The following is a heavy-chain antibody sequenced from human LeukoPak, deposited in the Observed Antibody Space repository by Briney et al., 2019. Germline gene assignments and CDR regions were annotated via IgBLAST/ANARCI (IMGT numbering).Heavy chain of an antibody. CDR1: GGSLSRSDYY. D-gene: IGHD3-22*01. CDR3: AGPNGPWDYDGSGYYGWYFDL. V-gene: IGHV4-39*01. J-gene: IGHJ2*01. Sequence: PSETLSLTCTVCGGSLSRSDYYRAWIRQPPGKGLEWIGSINYSGSTYYNPSLKSRVTVSVDTSKNQFSLKLSSVTAADTAVYYCAGPNGPWDYDGSGYYGWYFDLWGRGTLVTVS. CDR2: INYSGST.